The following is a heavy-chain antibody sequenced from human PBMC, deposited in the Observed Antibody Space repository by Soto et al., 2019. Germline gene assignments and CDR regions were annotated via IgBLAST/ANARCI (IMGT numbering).Heavy chain of an antibody. CDR2: IYYSGST. V-gene: IGHV4-39*01. J-gene: IGHJ6*02. D-gene: IGHD5-18*01. CDR3: ARDTAMVTRGMDV. CDR1: GGSISSSSYY. Sequence: QLQLQESGPGLVKPSETLSLTCTVSGGSISSSSYYWGWIRQPPGKGLEWIGIIYYSGSTYYNPSLKSRVTISVDTSKNQFSLKLSSVTAADTAVYYCARDTAMVTRGMDVWGQGTTVTVSS.